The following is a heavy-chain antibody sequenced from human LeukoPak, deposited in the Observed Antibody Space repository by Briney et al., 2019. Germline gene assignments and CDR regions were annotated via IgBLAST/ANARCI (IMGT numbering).Heavy chain of an antibody. Sequence: SETLSLTCTVSGGSINNDYWSWIRQPPGNGLEWIGYMYYSGSTNYNPSLKSRVTISVDTSKNQFSLRLSSVTAADTAMYYCARDVGGGWLQSWGQGTLVTVSS. V-gene: IGHV4-59*01. CDR2: MYYSGST. CDR3: ARDVGGGWLQS. J-gene: IGHJ4*02. D-gene: IGHD5-24*01. CDR1: GGSINNDY.